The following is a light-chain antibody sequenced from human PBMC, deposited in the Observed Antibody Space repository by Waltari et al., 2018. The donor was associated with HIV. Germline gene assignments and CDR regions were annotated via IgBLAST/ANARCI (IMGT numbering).Light chain of an antibody. Sequence: DIQMTQSPSTLSASVGDRVTITCRASQSISSWLAWYQQKPRKAPKLLIYKASSLESGVPSRFSGSGSGTEFTLTISSLQPDDFATYYCQQYNSCLTFGGGTKVEIK. CDR1: QSISSW. CDR3: QQYNSCLT. CDR2: KAS. J-gene: IGKJ4*01. V-gene: IGKV1-5*03.